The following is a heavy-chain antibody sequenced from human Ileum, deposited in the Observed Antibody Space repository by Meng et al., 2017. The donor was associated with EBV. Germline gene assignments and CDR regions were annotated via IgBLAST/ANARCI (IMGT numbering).Heavy chain of an antibody. J-gene: IGHJ4*02. V-gene: IGHV4-39*01. CDR1: AGSIRSTCYY. CDR2: IYYSGST. Sequence: LRRQGYAHGLGKPSAPSFIPSSTPAGSIRSTCYYWGWMPQPPGKGLEGIGSIYYSGSTHYNQSLKSRVTISVDTSKNTSSLKLGSVTAADTAVYYCARHLYCSGGSCSFIDHWGQGTLVTVSS. CDR3: ARHLYCSGGSCSFIDH. D-gene: IGHD2-15*01.